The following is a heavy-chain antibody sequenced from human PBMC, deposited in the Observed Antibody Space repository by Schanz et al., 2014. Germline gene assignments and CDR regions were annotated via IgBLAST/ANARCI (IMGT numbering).Heavy chain of an antibody. CDR2: IGYDGSEK. D-gene: IGHD3-10*01. J-gene: IGHJ4*02. V-gene: IGHV3-33*08. CDR1: GITLSGYG. CDR3: ARGPIPIQGVPMDF. Sequence: VQLVESGGGVVQPGRSLRLSCAASGITLSGYGLHWVRQAPGKGLEWVANIGYDGSEKYYVDSVKGRFTISRDNSKDTLYLQMSGLTPEDTAVYYCARGPIPIQGVPMDFWGQGTLVTVSS.